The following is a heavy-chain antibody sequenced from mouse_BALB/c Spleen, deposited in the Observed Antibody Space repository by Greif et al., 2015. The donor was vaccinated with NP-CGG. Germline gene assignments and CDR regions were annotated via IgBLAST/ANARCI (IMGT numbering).Heavy chain of an antibody. Sequence: VKLQESDAELVKPGASVKISCKASGYTFTDHAIHWVKQKPEQGLEWIGYISPGNGDIKYNEKFKGKATLTADKSSSTAYMQLSSLTSEDSAVYFCKKGYGAWFAYWGQGTLVTVSA. CDR3: KKGYGAWFAY. CDR1: GYTFTDHA. J-gene: IGHJ3*01. CDR2: ISPGNGDI. V-gene: IGHV1S53*02. D-gene: IGHD2-14*01.